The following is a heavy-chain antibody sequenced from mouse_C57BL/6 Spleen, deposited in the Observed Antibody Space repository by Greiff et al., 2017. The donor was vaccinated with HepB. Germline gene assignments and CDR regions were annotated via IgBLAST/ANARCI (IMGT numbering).Heavy chain of an antibody. Sequence: QVQLQQPGAELVKPGASVKLSCKASGYTFTSYWMHWVKQRPGQGLEWIGMIHPNSGSTNYNEKFTSKATLTVDKSSSTAYMQLSSLTSEDSAVYYYASDPPFFDYWGPGTTLTVSS. CDR1: GYTFTSYW. CDR3: ASDPPFFDY. V-gene: IGHV1-64*01. CDR2: IHPNSGST. J-gene: IGHJ2*01.